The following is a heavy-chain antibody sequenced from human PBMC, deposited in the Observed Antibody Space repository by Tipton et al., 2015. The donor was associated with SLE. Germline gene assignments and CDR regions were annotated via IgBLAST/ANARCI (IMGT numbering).Heavy chain of an antibody. CDR1: GGSISGGDYY. J-gene: IGHJ6*02. D-gene: IGHD5-12*01. Sequence: TLSLTCTVSGGSISGGDYYCSWIRQPPGKGLEWIGYIYYSGSTYYNPSLKSRVTISVDTSKNQFSLKLSSVTAADTAVYYCARGRSGYRYGMDVWGQGTTVTVSS. CDR3: ARGRSGYRYGMDV. CDR2: IYYSGST. V-gene: IGHV4-30-4*08.